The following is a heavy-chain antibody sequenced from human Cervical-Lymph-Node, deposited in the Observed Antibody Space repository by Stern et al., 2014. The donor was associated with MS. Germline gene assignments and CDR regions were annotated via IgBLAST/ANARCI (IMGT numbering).Heavy chain of an antibody. CDR2: TIPYNGNP. CDR1: GYTFTSNG. Sequence: QIKLEESGPPVKKPRASVKVTCKASGYTFTSNGISWVRQGPAQGLEWMGWTIPYNGNPNYAQKLQGVVTMTTDTSTSTAYMELRSLRSDDTAVYYCARGLLGSENAFDIWGQGTMVTVSS. CDR3: ARGLLGSENAFDI. V-gene: IGHV1-18*01. J-gene: IGHJ3*02. D-gene: IGHD2-15*01.